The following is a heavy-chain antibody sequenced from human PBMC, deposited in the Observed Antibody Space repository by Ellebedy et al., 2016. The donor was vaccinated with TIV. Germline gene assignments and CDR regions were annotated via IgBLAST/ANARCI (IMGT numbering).Heavy chain of an antibody. CDR2: IYQDGGVQ. D-gene: IGHD4-17*01. J-gene: IGHJ5*02. V-gene: IGHV3-7*01. CDR3: ARRGSYGDYAVQINSWFDT. CDR1: GFTFSSYA. Sequence: GESLKISCAASGFTFSSYAMSWVRQAPGKGLEWVANIYQDGGVQYYVDSVKGRFTISRDNADNSLFLQMNSLRAEDTAVYYCARRGSYGDYAVQINSWFDTWGRGTLVAVSS.